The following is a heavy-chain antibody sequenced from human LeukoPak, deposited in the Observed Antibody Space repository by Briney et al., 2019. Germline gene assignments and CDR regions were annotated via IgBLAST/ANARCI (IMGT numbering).Heavy chain of an antibody. CDR3: AHTEIPYYYMDV. CDR1: GFSLSTSGVG. Sequence: SGPTLVNPTQTLTLTCTFSGFSLSTSGVGVGWIRQPPGKALEWLAVIYWDDDKRYSPSLKSRLTITKDTSKNQVVLTMTNMDPVDTATYYCAHTEIPYYYMDVWGKGTTVTVSS. D-gene: IGHD5-24*01. V-gene: IGHV2-5*02. J-gene: IGHJ6*03. CDR2: IYWDDDK.